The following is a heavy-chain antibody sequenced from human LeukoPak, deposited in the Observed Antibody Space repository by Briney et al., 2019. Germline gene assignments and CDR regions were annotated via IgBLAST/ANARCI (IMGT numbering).Heavy chain of an antibody. CDR3: VKGSRAGAGTGRYHGM. Sequence: GGSLRLSWSASGFTFSSYSMHWVRQAAGKVLEYVSAISSNGGSTYYADSVKGRFTISRDTSTNTLYMQMSSLRAEDTAVYYCVKGSRAGAGTGRYHGM. J-gene: IGHJ6*01. CDR2: ISSNGGST. V-gene: IGHV3-64D*06. D-gene: IGHD6-19*01. CDR1: GFTFSSYS.